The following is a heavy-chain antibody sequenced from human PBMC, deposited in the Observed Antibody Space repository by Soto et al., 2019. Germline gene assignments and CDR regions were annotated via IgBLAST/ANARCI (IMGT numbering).Heavy chain of an antibody. CDR3: ARHEDYSNYNWFDP. CDR1: GYSFTSYW. J-gene: IGHJ5*02. CDR2: IYPGDSDT. Sequence: LGESLKISCKGSGYSFTSYWIGWVRQMPGKGLGWMGIIYPGDSDTRYSPSFQGQVTISADKSISTAYLQWSSLKASDTAMYYCARHEDYSNYNWFDPWGQGTLVTVSS. D-gene: IGHD4-4*01. V-gene: IGHV5-51*01.